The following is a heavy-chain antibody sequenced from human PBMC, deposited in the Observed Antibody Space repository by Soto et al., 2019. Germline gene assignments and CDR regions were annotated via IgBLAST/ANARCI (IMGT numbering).Heavy chain of an antibody. CDR1: AVSMSSYY. J-gene: IGHJ5*02. Sequence: SETLSLTCTVTAVSMSSYYWSWFRQPPGKGLECIGHIYYTGSTKYNPSLKSRVAISVDTSKNQFSLKLTSMTAADTAVYYCARGDVVVPAAWFDPWGQGTLVTVSS. CDR2: IYYTGST. CDR3: ARGDVVVPAAWFDP. V-gene: IGHV4-59*01. D-gene: IGHD2-2*01.